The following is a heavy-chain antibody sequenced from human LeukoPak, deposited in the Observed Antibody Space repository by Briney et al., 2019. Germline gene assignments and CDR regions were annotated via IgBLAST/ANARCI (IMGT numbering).Heavy chain of an antibody. CDR3: ARDDSSGYYDY. Sequence: GGSLRLSCAASGFTVSSNYMSWVRQAPGKGLEWVSVIYSGGSTYYADSVKGRFTISRDNSKNTLYLQMNSLRAEDTAVYYCARDDSSGYYDYWGQGTLVTVSS. D-gene: IGHD3-22*01. CDR1: GFTVSSNY. CDR2: IYSGGST. V-gene: IGHV3-53*01. J-gene: IGHJ4*02.